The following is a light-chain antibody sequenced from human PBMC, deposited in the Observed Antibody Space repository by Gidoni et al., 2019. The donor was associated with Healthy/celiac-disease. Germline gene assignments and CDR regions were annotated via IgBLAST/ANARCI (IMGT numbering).Light chain of an antibody. V-gene: IGLV2-14*01. CDR1: SSDVGGYNY. Sequence: QSALTQPASVSGSPGPSIPISCTGTSSDVGGYNYVSWYQQHPGKAPKLMIYEVSNRPSGVSNRFSGSKSGNTASLTISGLQAEDEADYYCSSYTSSSTLWVFGGGTKLTV. CDR2: EVS. CDR3: SSYTSSSTLWV. J-gene: IGLJ3*02.